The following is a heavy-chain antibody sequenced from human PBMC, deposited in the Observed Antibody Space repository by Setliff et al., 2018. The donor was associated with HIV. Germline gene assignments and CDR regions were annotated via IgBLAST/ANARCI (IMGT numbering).Heavy chain of an antibody. J-gene: IGHJ6*03. V-gene: IGHV3-9*01. Sequence: GGSLRLSCAASGFTFDEYAMHWVRQAPGKGLEWVSGISWNSGSIGYADSVKGRFTISRDNAKNSLYLQMNSLRAEDTALYYCAKDINDGYPTDTAMVRGLDVWGKGTTVTVSSARGSSMDVWGKGTTVTVSS. CDR2: ISWNSGSI. CDR3: AKDINDGYPTDTAMVRGLDVWGKGTTVTVSSARGSSMDV. D-gene: IGHD5-18*01. CDR1: GFTFDEYA.